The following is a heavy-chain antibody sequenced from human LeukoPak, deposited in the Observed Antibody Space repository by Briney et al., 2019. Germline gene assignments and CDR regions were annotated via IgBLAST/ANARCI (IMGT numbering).Heavy chain of an antibody. CDR3: ARRALDYDDVAYFYARCSDV. Sequence: PSETLSLTCGVSGMSLSDYYWTWIRRSPGKGLEWIGEVSHDGDTNYNPSLKSRVSISVDTSNDQFSLKLSSVTAADTGVYYCARRALDYDDVAYFYARCSDVWGQGIKVTVS. J-gene: IGHJ6*02. V-gene: IGHV4-34*01. CDR1: GMSLSDYY. CDR2: VSHDGDT. D-gene: IGHD4-17*01.